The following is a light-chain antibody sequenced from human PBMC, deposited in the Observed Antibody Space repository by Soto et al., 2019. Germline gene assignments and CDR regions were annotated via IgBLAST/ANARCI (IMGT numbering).Light chain of an antibody. CDR1: QSISNY. J-gene: IGKJ3*01. V-gene: IGKV1-39*01. CDR3: QQSYSTPFT. CDR2: AAS. Sequence: DIQMTQSPSSLSASVGDSVTITCRASQSISNYLNWYQQKPWKAPKLLVYAASSLKSGVPSRFSGSGSGTDFTLTISSLQPEDFATYYCQQSYSTPFTFGPGTKVDIK.